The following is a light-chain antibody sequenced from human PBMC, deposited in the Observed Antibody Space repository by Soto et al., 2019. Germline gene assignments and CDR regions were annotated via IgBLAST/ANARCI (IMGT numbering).Light chain of an antibody. J-gene: IGLJ1*01. CDR2: DVX. CDR3: SSYTSSSTTYV. CDR1: SSDVGGYDY. V-gene: IGLV2-14*03. Sequence: QSALTQPASVSGSPGQSITISCTGTSSDVGGYDYVSWYQQHPGKAPKLIMYDVXYRXSXXXIRFSASKSGNTASLTISGLQAEDEADYYCSSYTSSSTTYVYGTGTKVTVL.